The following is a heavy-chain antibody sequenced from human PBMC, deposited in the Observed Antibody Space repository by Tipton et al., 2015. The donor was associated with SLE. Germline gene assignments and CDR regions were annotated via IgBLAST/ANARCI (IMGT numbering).Heavy chain of an antibody. CDR1: GVSISSFY. V-gene: IGHV4-4*08. CDR3: ARGDNNSWRLRL. J-gene: IGHJ4*02. D-gene: IGHD2-21*02. Sequence: TLSLTCTVSGVSISSFYWNWFRQPPGRRLEWIGCIYMDGNTHYNPSFKSRVTISVDRSKNEFSLKWSSVSAADTAVYYYARGDNNSWRLRLWGQGTLVTVSS. CDR2: IYMDGNT.